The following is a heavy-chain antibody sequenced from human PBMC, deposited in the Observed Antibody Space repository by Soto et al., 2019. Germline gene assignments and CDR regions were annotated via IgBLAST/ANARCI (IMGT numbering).Heavy chain of an antibody. CDR1: GGSISSGDYY. CDR2: IYYSGST. D-gene: IGHD5-18*01. CDR3: ARGETAMVYFDY. V-gene: IGHV4-30-4*01. Sequence: SETLSLTCTVSGGSISSGDYYWSWIRQPPGKGLEWIGYIYYSGSTYYNPSLKSRVTISVDTSKNQFSLKLSSVTAADTAVYYCARGETAMVYFDYWGQGTLVTVSS. J-gene: IGHJ4*02.